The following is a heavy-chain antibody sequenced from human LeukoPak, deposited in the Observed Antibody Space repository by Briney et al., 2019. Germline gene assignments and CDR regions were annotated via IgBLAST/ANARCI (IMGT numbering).Heavy chain of an antibody. CDR3: ARGYGGSWLHS. D-gene: IGHD6-13*01. CDR2: IDGSGDTT. J-gene: IGHJ5*02. V-gene: IGHV3-48*04. CDR1: GFSFSSQN. Sequence: PGGSLRLSCAASGFSFSSQNMNWVRQAPGKGLEWISYIDGSGDTTHYADSVGGRFTISRDNAKNSLYLQMNSLRVDDSALYYCARGYGGSWLHSWGPGTLVTVSS.